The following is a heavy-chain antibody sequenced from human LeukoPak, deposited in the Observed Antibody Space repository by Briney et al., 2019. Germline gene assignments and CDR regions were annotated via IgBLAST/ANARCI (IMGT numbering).Heavy chain of an antibody. J-gene: IGHJ6*02. CDR1: GGTFSSYA. V-gene: IGHV1-69*06. Sequence: SVKVSCKASGGTFSSYAISWVRQAPGQGLEWMGGIIPIFGTANYAQKFQGRVTITADKSTSTAYMELSSLRSEDTAVYYCAADPANYYYYGMDVWGQGTTVTVSS. CDR2: IIPIFGTA. CDR3: AADPANYYYYGMDV.